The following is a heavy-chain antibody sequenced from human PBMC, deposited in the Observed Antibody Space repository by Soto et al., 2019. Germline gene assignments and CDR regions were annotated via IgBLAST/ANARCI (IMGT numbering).Heavy chain of an antibody. CDR2: IYYSGST. CDR1: CCSISSYC. CDR3: ARAEYCISTSCYSEIKWFDP. V-gene: IGHV4-59*13. D-gene: IGHD2-2*01. Sequence: SETLSLTCTVSCCSISSYCWSWIRQRPGKGLEWIGYIYYSGSTNYNPSLKSRVTISVDTSKNQFSLKLSSVTAADTAVYYCARAEYCISTSCYSEIKWFDPWGQGTLVTVS. J-gene: IGHJ5*02.